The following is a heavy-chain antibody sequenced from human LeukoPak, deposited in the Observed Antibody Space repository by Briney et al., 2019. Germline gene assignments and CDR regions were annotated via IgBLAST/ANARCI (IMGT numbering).Heavy chain of an antibody. CDR2: ISGDGGGT. V-gene: IGHV3-43*02. CDR3: AKDIVRSGYGGWYWVY. D-gene: IGHD6-19*01. Sequence: GGSLRLSCAASGFTFDDYAMHWVRQAPGKGLEWVSLISGDGGGTYYADSVKGRFTISRDNSKNSLYLQMNSLRTEDTALYYCAKDIVRSGYGGWYWVYWGQGTLVTVSS. CDR1: GFTFDDYA. J-gene: IGHJ4*02.